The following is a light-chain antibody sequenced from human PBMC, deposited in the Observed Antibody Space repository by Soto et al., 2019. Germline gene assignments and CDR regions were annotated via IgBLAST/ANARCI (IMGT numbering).Light chain of an antibody. CDR1: SSDVGGYNY. CDR3: SSYTSSSTRV. V-gene: IGLV2-14*01. J-gene: IGLJ3*02. Sequence: QSALTQPASVSGAPGQSITISCTGTSSDVGGYNYVSWYQQHPGKAPKLMIYEVSNRPSGVSNRFSGSKSGNTASLTISGLQDEDEADYYCSSYTSSSTRVFVGGTKLTVL. CDR2: EVS.